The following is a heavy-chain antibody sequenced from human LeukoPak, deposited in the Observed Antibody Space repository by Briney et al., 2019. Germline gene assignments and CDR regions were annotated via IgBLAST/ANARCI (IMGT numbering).Heavy chain of an antibody. CDR3: ARRSGWLRQYNWFDP. CDR2: INPNSGGT. V-gene: IGHV1-2*02. CDR1: GYTFTGYY. D-gene: IGHD5-12*01. J-gene: IGHJ5*02. Sequence: ASVKVSCKASGYTFTGYYMHWVRQAPGQGLEWMGWINPNSGGTNYAQKFQGRVTMTRDTSISTAYMELSRLRSDDTAVYYCARRSGWLRQYNWFDPWGQGTLVTVSS.